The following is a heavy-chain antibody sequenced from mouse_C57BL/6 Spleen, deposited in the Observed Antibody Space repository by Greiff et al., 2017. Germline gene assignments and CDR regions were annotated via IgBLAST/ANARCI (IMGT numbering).Heavy chain of an antibody. Sequence: EVKVVESGGGLVQPKGSLKLSCAASGFSFNTYAMNWVRQAPGKGLEWVARIRSKSNNYATYYADSVKDRFTISRDDSESMLYLQMNNLKTEDTAMYYCVRQDYYGSSWYFDVWGTGTTVTVSS. CDR1: GFSFNTYA. CDR2: IRSKSNNYAT. V-gene: IGHV10-1*01. J-gene: IGHJ1*03. CDR3: VRQDYYGSSWYFDV. D-gene: IGHD1-1*01.